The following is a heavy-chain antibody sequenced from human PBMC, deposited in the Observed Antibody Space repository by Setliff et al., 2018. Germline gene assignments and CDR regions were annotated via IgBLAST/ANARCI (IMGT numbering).Heavy chain of an antibody. CDR1: GGTFSDYY. D-gene: IGHD6-6*01. CDR2: INHRGST. Sequence: NPSETLSLTCAAYGGTFSDYYWTWIRQPPGKGLEWVGEINHRGSTNYNPSLKSRVTISVDTSKDQFSLKLISMTAADTAVYYCARGRNVVARLLDSWGQGTLVTVSS. J-gene: IGHJ4*02. CDR3: ARGRNVVARLLDS. V-gene: IGHV4-34*01.